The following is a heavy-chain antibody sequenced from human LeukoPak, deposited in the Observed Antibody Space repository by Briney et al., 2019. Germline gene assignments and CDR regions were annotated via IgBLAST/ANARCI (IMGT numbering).Heavy chain of an antibody. D-gene: IGHD3-9*01. J-gene: IGHJ6*02. Sequence: ASVKVSCKASGYTFTSYDINWVRQATGQGLEWMGWMNPNSGNTGYAQKLQGRVTMTTDTSTSTAYMELRSLRSDDTAVYYCARVQGPRYFDWPAQYYYYYYGMDVWGQGTTVTVSS. V-gene: IGHV1-8*01. CDR1: GYTFTSYD. CDR3: ARVQGPRYFDWPAQYYYYYYGMDV. CDR2: MNPNSGNT.